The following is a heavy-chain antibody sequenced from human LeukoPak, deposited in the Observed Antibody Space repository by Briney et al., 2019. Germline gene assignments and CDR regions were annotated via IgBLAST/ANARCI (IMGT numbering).Heavy chain of an antibody. J-gene: IGHJ5*02. CDR1: GYTFTYYY. D-gene: IGHD6-13*01. CDR2: INPKSGGT. V-gene: IGHV1-2*02. Sequence: GASVKVSCKASGYTFTYYYMHWVRQAPGQGLEWMGWINPKSGGTNYAQKFQGRVSMTRDSSISAAYMELSKLRSDDTAVYYCARGGDSSSLYNCFDPWGQGTLVTVSS. CDR3: ARGGDSSSLYNCFDP.